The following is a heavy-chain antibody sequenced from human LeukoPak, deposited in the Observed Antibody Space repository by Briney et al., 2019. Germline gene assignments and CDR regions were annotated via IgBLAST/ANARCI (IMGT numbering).Heavy chain of an antibody. Sequence: GGSLRLSCAASGFTFSAYNMNWVRQAPGKGLEWVSYISSSSSTIYYADSVKGRFTISRDNAKNSLYLQMNSLRAEDTAVYYCARDRPIAAAAYFDYWGQGTLVTVSS. CDR1: GFTFSAYN. CDR2: ISSSSSTI. V-gene: IGHV3-48*01. J-gene: IGHJ4*02. CDR3: ARDRPIAAAAYFDY. D-gene: IGHD6-13*01.